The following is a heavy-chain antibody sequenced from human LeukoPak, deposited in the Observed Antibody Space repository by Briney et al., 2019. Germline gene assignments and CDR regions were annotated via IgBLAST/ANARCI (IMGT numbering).Heavy chain of an antibody. CDR1: GFTFSTYA. D-gene: IGHD3-22*01. J-gene: IGHJ4*02. Sequence: GGSLRLSCVASGFTFSTYAMSWVRQAPGKGLEWVSSISGSGGSTYYADSVKGRFTMSRDNSKNTLYLQMNSLRAEDTAVYYCAKTESSSYFYTNFNYSGQGNLVTVSS. CDR2: ISGSGGST. V-gene: IGHV3-23*01. CDR3: AKTESSSYFYTNFNY.